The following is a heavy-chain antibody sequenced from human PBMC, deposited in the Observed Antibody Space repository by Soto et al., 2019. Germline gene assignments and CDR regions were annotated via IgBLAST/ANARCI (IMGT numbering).Heavy chain of an antibody. D-gene: IGHD2-2*01. CDR1: GFTFSSYA. Sequence: GGSLRLSCAASGFTFSSYAMSWVRQAPGQGLEWVSVISGSGGNTYYADSVKGRFTISRDNSKNTLYLQTSSLRVEDTAVYYCAKPNLYCSSTSCYDYWGQGALVTVSS. J-gene: IGHJ4*02. CDR2: ISGSGGNT. CDR3: AKPNLYCSSTSCYDY. V-gene: IGHV3-23*01.